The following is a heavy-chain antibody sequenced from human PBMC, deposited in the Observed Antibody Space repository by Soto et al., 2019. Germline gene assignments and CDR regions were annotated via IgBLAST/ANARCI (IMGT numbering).Heavy chain of an antibody. D-gene: IGHD1-1*01. CDR1: GFTFSSYG. CDR3: AKGGTPYYYYMDV. Sequence: QVQLVESGGGVVQPGRSLRLSCAASGFTFSSYGMHWVRQAPGKGLEWVEVISYDGSNKYYADSVKGRFTISRDNSKNTLYLQMNSLNAEDTAVYYCAKGGTPYYYYMDVWGKGTTVTVSS. J-gene: IGHJ6*03. CDR2: ISYDGSNK. V-gene: IGHV3-30*18.